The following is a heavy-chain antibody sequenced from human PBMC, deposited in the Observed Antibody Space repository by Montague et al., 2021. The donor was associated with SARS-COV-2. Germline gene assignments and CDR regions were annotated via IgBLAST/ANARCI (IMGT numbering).Heavy chain of an antibody. J-gene: IGHJ4*02. CDR1: GFSLSINGVG. Sequence: PALVKPTQTLTLTCTFSGFSLSINGVGVGWIHQPPGKALEWLAMIYWDDNPHYSPSLKSRLIITKDTAKNQVVLTMTNMDPVDTATYYCARGQWYGSGNYLPDYWGQGTLVTVSS. CDR3: ARGQWYGSGNYLPDY. V-gene: IGHV2-5*02. CDR2: IYWDDNP. D-gene: IGHD3-10*01.